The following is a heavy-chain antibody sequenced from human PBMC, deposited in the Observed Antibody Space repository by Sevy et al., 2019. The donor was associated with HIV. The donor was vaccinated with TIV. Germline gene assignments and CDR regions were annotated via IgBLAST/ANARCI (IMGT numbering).Heavy chain of an antibody. CDR1: GFTFSSYG. CDR2: ISYDGSNK. J-gene: IGHJ4*02. CDR3: AKDHSTRIVAPYFDY. D-gene: IGHD3-22*01. V-gene: IGHV3-30*18. Sequence: GGSLRLSCAASGFTFSSYGMHWVRQAPGKGLEWVAVISYDGSNKYYADSVKGRFTISRDNSKKTLYLQMNSLRAEDTAVYYCAKDHSTRIVAPYFDYWGQGTLVTVSS.